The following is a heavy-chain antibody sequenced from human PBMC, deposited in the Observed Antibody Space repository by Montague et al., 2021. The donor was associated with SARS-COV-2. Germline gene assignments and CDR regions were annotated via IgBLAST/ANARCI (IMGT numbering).Heavy chain of an antibody. D-gene: IGHD5-12*01. CDR3: AHRPTLYSGYVASPFDP. CDR1: GFSLSTSGVG. Sequence: PVLVKPTQTLTLTCTFSGFSLSTSGVGVGWIRQPPGKALEWLALIYWDDDKRYSPSLKSRLTITKDTSKNQVVLTMTNMDPVDTATYYCAHRPTLYSGYVASPFDPWGQGTLVTVSS. V-gene: IGHV2-5*02. J-gene: IGHJ5*02. CDR2: IYWDDDK.